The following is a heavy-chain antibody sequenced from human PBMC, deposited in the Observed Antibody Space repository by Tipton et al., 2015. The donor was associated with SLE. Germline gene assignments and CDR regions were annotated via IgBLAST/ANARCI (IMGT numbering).Heavy chain of an antibody. CDR2: IFHSGST. D-gene: IGHD3-16*01. Sequence: TLSLTCTVSGYSISSGYYWGWIRQPPGKGLEWIASIFHSGSTYFNPSLKSRVTISVDTSKNQFSLDLSSVSAADTAVYFCARDQVGVGDFDYWGQGTLVTVSS. CDR1: GYSISSGYY. CDR3: ARDQVGVGDFDY. J-gene: IGHJ4*02. V-gene: IGHV4-38-2*02.